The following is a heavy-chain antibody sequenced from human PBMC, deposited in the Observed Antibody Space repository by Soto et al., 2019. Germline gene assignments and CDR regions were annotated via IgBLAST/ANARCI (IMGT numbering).Heavy chain of an antibody. V-gene: IGHV2-5*02. J-gene: IGHJ5*02. CDR1: GFSLTTRGVG. D-gene: IGHD2-2*01. CDR3: AHRPDFIAVPFANNWVDP. Sequence: GSGPTLVNPTQTLTLTCTFSGFSLTTRGVGVGWIRQPPGKALEWLALIYWDDDKRISPSLKSRLTITKDTSRNQVVLTMTNMDPVDTATYYCAHRPDFIAVPFANNWVDPWGQGVLVTVSS. CDR2: IYWDDDK.